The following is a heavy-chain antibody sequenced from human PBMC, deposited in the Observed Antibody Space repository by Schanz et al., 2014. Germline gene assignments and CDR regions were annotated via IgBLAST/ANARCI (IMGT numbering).Heavy chain of an antibody. J-gene: IGHJ5*02. CDR2: ISNNGDST. Sequence: QVQLVESGGGLVKPGGSLRLSCAASGFTFSDYYMSWIRQAPGKGLEYISAISNNGDSTYYAHSVKGRFTIARDNSKNSLYLQMNSLRAEDTAVYYCARPALCFGDNCFDPWGQGTLVTVSS. D-gene: IGHD3-10*01. V-gene: IGHV3-64*04. CDR3: ARPALCFGDNCFDP. CDR1: GFTFSDYY.